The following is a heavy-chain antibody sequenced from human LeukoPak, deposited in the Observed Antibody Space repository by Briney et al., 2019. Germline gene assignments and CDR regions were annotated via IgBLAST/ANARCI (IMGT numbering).Heavy chain of an antibody. D-gene: IGHD5-18*01. CDR2: TYTSGST. CDR3: ARDGFGYSYGYYFDY. J-gene: IGHJ4*02. CDR1: GGSISSYY. Sequence: SETLSLTCTVPGGSISSYYWSWIRQPAGKGLEWIGRTYTSGSTNYNPSLKSRVTMSVDTSKNQFSLKLSSVTAADTAVYYCARDGFGYSYGYYFDYWGQGTLVTVSS. V-gene: IGHV4-4*07.